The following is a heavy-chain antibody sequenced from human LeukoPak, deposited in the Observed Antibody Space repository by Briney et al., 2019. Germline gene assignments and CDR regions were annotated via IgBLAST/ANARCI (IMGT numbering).Heavy chain of an antibody. V-gene: IGHV3-74*01. CDR3: ARAVAVAGTDY. J-gene: IGHJ4*02. CDR1: GFTFRSNW. CDR2: IRPDGSGS. Sequence: GGSLRLSCAASGFTFRSNWMHWVRQAPGKGLVWVSRIRPDGSGSNYADSVKGRFTISRDNAKNTVYLQMNSLRAEDTAVYYCARAVAVAGTDYWGQGILVTVSS. D-gene: IGHD6-19*01.